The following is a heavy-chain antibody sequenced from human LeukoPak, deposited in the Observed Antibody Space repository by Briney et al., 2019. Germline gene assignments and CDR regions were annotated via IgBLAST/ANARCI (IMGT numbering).Heavy chain of an antibody. J-gene: IGHJ4*02. V-gene: IGHV3-23*01. D-gene: IGHD7-27*01. CDR1: GFTFSSYA. Sequence: GGSLRLSCAASGFTFSSYAMSWVRQAPGKGLEWVSAISGSGGSTYYADSVKGRFTISRDNAKNSLYLQMNSLRAEDTAVYYCAREVRELGIDYWGQGTLVTVSS. CDR3: AREVRELGIDY. CDR2: ISGSGGST.